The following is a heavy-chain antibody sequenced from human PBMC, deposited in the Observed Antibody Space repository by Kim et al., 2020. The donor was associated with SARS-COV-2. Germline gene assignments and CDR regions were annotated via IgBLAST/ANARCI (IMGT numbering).Heavy chain of an antibody. CDR1: GFTFSSYW. V-gene: IGHV3-7*01. CDR2: IKQDGSEK. D-gene: IGHD2-2*01. J-gene: IGHJ6*02. Sequence: GGSLRLSCAASGFTFSSYWMSWVRQAPGKGLEWVANIKQDGSEKYYVDSVKGRFTISRDNAKNSLYLQMNSLRAEDTAVYYCARDRSCSSTSSQQYYYYYGMDVWGRGTTFTFSS. CDR3: ARDRSCSSTSSQQYYYYYGMDV.